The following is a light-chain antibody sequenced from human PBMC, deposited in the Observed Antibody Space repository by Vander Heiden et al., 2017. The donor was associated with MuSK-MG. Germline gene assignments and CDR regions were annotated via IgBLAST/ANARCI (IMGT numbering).Light chain of an antibody. CDR2: WAP. CDR3: QQYYSTPLT. CDR1: QSVLYSSNNKNY. Sequence: KSSQSVLYSSNNKNYLAWYQQKPGQPPKLLISWAPTRESGVPDRFSGSGSGTDFTLTISSLLAEDVALYYCQQYYSTPLTFGGGTKVEIK. J-gene: IGKJ4*01. V-gene: IGKV4-1*01.